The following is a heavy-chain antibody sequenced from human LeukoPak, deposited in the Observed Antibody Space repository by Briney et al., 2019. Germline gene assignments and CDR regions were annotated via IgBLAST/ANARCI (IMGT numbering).Heavy chain of an antibody. V-gene: IGHV5-10-1*01. Sequence: GESLKISCKGSGYSFTNYWISWVRQMPGKGLGWMGRIDPTDSYTNYSPSFQGHVTISADKSISTAYLQWSSLKASDTALYYCASGTASYYFDYWGQGALVTVSS. CDR3: ASGTASYYFDY. CDR1: GYSFTNYW. D-gene: IGHD1-26*01. CDR2: IDPTDSYT. J-gene: IGHJ4*02.